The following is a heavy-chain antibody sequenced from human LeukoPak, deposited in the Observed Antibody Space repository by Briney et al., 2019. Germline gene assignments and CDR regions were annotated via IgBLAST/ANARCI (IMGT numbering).Heavy chain of an antibody. Sequence: PGGSLRLSCGASGFIFSTYWMSWVRQAPGKGLEWVANIKEDGSESHYVDSVKGRFTISRDNAKNSLYLQMNSLRAEDTAVYYCAKDWLFDYWGQGTLVTVSS. D-gene: IGHD5-12*01. CDR2: IKEDGSES. V-gene: IGHV3-7*04. CDR3: AKDWLFDY. CDR1: GFIFSTYW. J-gene: IGHJ4*02.